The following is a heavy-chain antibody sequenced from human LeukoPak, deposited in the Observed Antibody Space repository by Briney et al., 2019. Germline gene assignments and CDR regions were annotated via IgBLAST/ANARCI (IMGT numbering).Heavy chain of an antibody. D-gene: IGHD5-24*01. CDR3: ARADRDGNKRFLD. CDR1: RFTFSNAW. Sequence: GGSLRLSCAASRFTFSNAWMSWVRLAPGKGLEWVSYVSSSGTTTYYADSVKGRFTISRDNGKNLVSLQMNSLRDEDTAVYYCARADRDGNKRFLDWGQGTLVTVSS. V-gene: IGHV3-48*02. CDR2: VSSSGTTT. J-gene: IGHJ4*02.